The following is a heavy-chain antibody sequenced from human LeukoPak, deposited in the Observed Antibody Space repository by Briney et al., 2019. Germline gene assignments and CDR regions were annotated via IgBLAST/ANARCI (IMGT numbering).Heavy chain of an antibody. CDR2: ISYDGSNK. D-gene: IGHD4-11*01. J-gene: IGHJ4*02. V-gene: IGHV3-30-3*01. CDR1: GFTFSSYA. CDR3: AKDNWIEYSNPFDY. Sequence: GGSLRLSCAASGFTFSSYAMHWVRQAPGKGLEWVAVISYDGSNKYYADSVKGRFTISRDNSKNTLYLQMNSLRAEDTAVYYCAKDNWIEYSNPFDYWGQGTLVTVSS.